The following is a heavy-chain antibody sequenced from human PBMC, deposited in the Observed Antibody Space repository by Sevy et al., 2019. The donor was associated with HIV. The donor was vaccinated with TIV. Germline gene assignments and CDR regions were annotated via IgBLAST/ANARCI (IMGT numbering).Heavy chain of an antibody. CDR3: ARVDSSGWSDY. Sequence: SETLSLTCAVSGYSMTSGYFWGWIRQSPGKGREWIGSLYHSGTTYYSPSIKSRVTLSVDTSKNQFSLKVRSVTAADTALYYCARVDSSGWSDYWGQGTLVTVSS. V-gene: IGHV4-38-2*01. J-gene: IGHJ4*02. CDR1: GYSMTSGYF. D-gene: IGHD6-13*01. CDR2: LYHSGTT.